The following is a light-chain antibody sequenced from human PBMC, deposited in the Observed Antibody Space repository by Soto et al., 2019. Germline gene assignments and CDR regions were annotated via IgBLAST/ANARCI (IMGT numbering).Light chain of an antibody. CDR3: QQYKNWPPEYT. CDR2: GAS. Sequence: EIVMTQSPATLSVSPGERATLSCRASQSVSSNLAWYQQKPGQAPRLLIYGASTRATGIPAGFSGSGSGTEFTLTISSLQSEDFVVYYCQQYKNWPPEYTFGQGTKLEIK. J-gene: IGKJ2*01. CDR1: QSVSSN. V-gene: IGKV3-15*01.